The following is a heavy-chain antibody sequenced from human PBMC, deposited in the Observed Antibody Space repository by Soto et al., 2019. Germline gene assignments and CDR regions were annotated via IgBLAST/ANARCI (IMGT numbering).Heavy chain of an antibody. CDR3: ARWEQQLVQEPGDY. Sequence: APSEKISCKASGYTFSSYGISWVRQAPGQGLEWMGWISAYNGNTNYAQKLQGRVTMTTDTSTSTAYMELRSLRSDDTAVYYCARWEQQLVQEPGDYCGQGTLVTVSS. CDR2: ISAYNGNT. D-gene: IGHD6-13*01. V-gene: IGHV1-18*01. J-gene: IGHJ4*02. CDR1: GYTFSSYG.